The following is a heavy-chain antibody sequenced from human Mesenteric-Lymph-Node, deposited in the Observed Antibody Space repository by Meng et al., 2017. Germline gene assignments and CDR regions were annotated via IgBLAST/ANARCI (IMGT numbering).Heavy chain of an antibody. J-gene: IGHJ4*03. CDR3: AKGERQQLDYGIHM. Sequence: GGSLRLSCAVSGYSISSGYYWGWIRQPPGKGLEWVSGISGNSDNINYGDSVKGRFVISRDNAENSLYLHMYSLRPEDTALYYCAKGERQQLDYGIHMWGQGTVVTVSS. V-gene: IGHV3-9*01. D-gene: IGHD6-13*01. CDR1: GYSISSGYY. CDR2: ISGNSDNI.